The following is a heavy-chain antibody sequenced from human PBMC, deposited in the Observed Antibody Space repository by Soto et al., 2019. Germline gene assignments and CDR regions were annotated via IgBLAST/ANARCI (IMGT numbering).Heavy chain of an antibody. V-gene: IGHV4-4*07. CDR2: IDTSGTT. Sequence: SETLSLTCTVSGGSISSYYVSWIRQSAGKGLEWIGRIDTSGTTNYNPSLKSRVTMSVDASKNHFSLNLSSVTAVDTAVYYCARGPRGYVYYHGMDVWGQGTTVTVSS. CDR3: ARGPRGYVYYHGMDV. CDR1: GGSISSYY. J-gene: IGHJ6*02. D-gene: IGHD3-10*01.